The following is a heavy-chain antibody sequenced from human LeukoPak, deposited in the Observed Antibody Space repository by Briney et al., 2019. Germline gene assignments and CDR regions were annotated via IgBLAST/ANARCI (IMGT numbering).Heavy chain of an antibody. V-gene: IGHV3-48*03. J-gene: IGHJ4*02. Sequence: AGSLSLSCAASGCSFSSYELNWVRQPPGKGLEWVSYISSSGSTIYYADSVKGRFTIFRDNAKNSLFLLMYSLRAEAAAVYYCGRDFVDYDILTGNSNGFDYWGQGTLVTVSS. CDR2: ISSSGSTI. D-gene: IGHD3-9*01. CDR3: GRDFVDYDILTGNSNGFDY. CDR1: GCSFSSYE.